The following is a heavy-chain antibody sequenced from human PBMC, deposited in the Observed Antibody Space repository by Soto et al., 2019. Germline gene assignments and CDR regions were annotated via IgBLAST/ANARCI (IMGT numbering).Heavy chain of an antibody. Sequence: QITLKESGPTLVKPTQTLTLTCTFSGFSLSTGGVGVGWIRQPPGKALEWLALIYWDDDKRYSPSLKSRLTVTKETAKNKVVLTMTNTDPVDTATYYCVHSRCGGDCLRSYSSHYYYGMDVWGQGTTVTVSS. CDR1: GFSLSTGGVG. D-gene: IGHD2-21*02. J-gene: IGHJ6*02. V-gene: IGHV2-5*02. CDR3: VHSRCGGDCLRSYSSHYYYGMDV. CDR2: IYWDDDK.